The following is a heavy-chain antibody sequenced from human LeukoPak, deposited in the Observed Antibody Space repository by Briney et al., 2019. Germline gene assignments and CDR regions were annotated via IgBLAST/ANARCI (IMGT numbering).Heavy chain of an antibody. V-gene: IGHV3-64*01. CDR1: GFTFSSYA. D-gene: IGHD3-10*01. J-gene: IGHJ4*02. CDR2: ISSNGGST. Sequence: GGALRLSCAASGFTFSSYAMHWVRHAPGKGLEYVSAISSNGGSTYYANSVKGRFTISRDNSKNTLYLQVGSLRAEDMAVYYCARGFPSPDKRPCWGQGTLVTVSS. CDR3: ARGFPSPDKRPC.